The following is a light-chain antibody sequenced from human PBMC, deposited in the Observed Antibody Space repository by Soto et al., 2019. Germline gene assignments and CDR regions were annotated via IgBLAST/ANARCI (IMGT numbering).Light chain of an antibody. J-gene: IGLJ3*02. CDR2: GNN. Sequence: QSVLTQPPSVSGAPGQRVTISCTGSSSNIGAGYDVHWYQQLPGTAPKLLIYGNNNRPSGVPGRFSGSKSGTSASLAITGLQAEDEADYYCQSYDSRLSGFWVFGGGTKLTVL. CDR1: SSNIGAGYD. V-gene: IGLV1-40*01. CDR3: QSYDSRLSGFWV.